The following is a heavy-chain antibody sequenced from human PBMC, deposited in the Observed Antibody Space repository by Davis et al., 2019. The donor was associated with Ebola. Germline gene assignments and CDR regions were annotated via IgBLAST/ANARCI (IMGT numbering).Heavy chain of an antibody. D-gene: IGHD4-11*01. J-gene: IGHJ5*02. V-gene: IGHV4-34*01. Sequence: MPSETLSLTCVVYGGSSSGYYWSWIRQPPGKGLEWIGAINHSGSTNYNPSLKSRVTISVDTSKNQFSLKLSSVTAADTAVYYCARAIGNYGGWFDPWGQGTLVTVSS. CDR1: GGSSSGYY. CDR3: ARAIGNYGGWFDP. CDR2: INHSGST.